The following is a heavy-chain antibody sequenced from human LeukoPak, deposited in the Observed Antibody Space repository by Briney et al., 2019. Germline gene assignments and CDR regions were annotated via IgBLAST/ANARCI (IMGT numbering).Heavy chain of an antibody. V-gene: IGHV4-59*01. J-gene: IGHJ4*02. CDR2: IYYSGST. Sequence: PSETLSLTCAASGGSISSYYWSWIRQPPGKGLEWIRYIYYSGSTNYNPSLKSRVTISVDTSKNQFSLKLSSVTAADTAVYYCARDLGSGSQLFDYWGQGTLVTVSS. D-gene: IGHD3-22*01. CDR1: GGSISSYY. CDR3: ARDLGSGSQLFDY.